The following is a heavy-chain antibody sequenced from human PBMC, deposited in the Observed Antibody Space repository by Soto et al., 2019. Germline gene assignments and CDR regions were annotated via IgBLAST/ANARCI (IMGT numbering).Heavy chain of an antibody. D-gene: IGHD4-17*01. V-gene: IGHV4-31*03. CDR1: GGSISSGGYY. CDR2: IYYSGST. CDR3: AIFRNDYGDYLFDY. J-gene: IGHJ4*02. Sequence: SETLSLTCTVSGGSISSGGYYWSWIRQHPGKGLEWIGYIYYSGSTYYNPSLKSRVTISVDTSKNQFSLKLSSVTAADTAVYYCAIFRNDYGDYLFDYWGQGTLVTVSS.